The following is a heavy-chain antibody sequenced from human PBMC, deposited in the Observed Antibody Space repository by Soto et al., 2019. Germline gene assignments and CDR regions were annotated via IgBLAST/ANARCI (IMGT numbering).Heavy chain of an antibody. CDR3: ARDGYSSSSDYYYYGIDV. J-gene: IGHJ6*02. Sequence: SETLSLTCTVSGGSVSSGSYYWSWIRQPPGKGLEWIGYIYYSGSTNYNPSLKSRVTISVDTSKNQFSLKLSSVTAADTAVYYCARDGYSSSSDYYYYGIDVWGQGTTVTVS. CDR2: IYYSGST. D-gene: IGHD6-6*01. V-gene: IGHV4-61*01. CDR1: GGSVSSGSYY.